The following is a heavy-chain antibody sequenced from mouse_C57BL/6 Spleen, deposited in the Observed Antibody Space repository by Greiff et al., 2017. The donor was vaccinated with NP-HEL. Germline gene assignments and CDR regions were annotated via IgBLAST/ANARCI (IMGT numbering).Heavy chain of an antibody. D-gene: IGHD2-12*01. V-gene: IGHV1-52*01. J-gene: IGHJ1*03. Sequence: QVHVKQPGAELVRPGSSVKLSCKASGYTFTSYWMHWVKQRPIQGLEWIGNIDPSDSETHYNQKFKDKATLTVDKSSSTAYMQLSSLTSEDSAVYYCARVTYWYFDVWGTGTTVTVSS. CDR3: ARVTYWYFDV. CDR1: GYTFTSYW. CDR2: IDPSDSET.